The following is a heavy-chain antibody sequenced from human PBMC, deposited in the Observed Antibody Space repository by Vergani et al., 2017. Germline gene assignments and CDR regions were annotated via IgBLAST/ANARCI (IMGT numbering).Heavy chain of an antibody. V-gene: IGHV3-66*02. Sequence: ELQLVESGGGLVQPGGSLRLSCAASGFTVSGNYMTWVRQAPGKGLEWVSHIYSGDETYYADSVKGRVTIYRDTAKNTLHLQINNLRVEDTAVYYCARGNYYCSGTYVDPWGQGTLVTVSS. J-gene: IGHJ5*02. CDR2: IYSGDET. CDR3: ARGNYYCSGTYVDP. CDR1: GFTVSGNY. D-gene: IGHD3-10*01.